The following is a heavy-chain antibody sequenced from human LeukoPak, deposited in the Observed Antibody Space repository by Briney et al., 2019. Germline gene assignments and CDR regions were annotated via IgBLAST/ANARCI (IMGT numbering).Heavy chain of an antibody. D-gene: IGHD6-13*01. CDR2: INHSGST. CDR3: ARMLGSSWYTRIDY. CDR1: GGSFSGYY. Sequence: KASETLSLTCAVYGGSFSGYYWSWIRQPPGKGLEWIGEINHSGSTNYNPSLKSRVTISVDTSKNQFSLKLSSVTAADTAVYYCARMLGSSWYTRIDYWGQGTLVTVSS. V-gene: IGHV4-34*01. J-gene: IGHJ4*02.